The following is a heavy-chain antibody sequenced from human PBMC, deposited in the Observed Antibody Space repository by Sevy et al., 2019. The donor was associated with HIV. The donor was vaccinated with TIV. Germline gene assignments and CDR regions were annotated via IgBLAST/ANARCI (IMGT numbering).Heavy chain of an antibody. CDR3: ARVSHHDSSGSPFDY. Sequence: GGSLRLSCAASGFTFSSYSMNWVRQAPGKGLEWVSSISSSSSYIYYADSVKGRFTISRDNPKNSLYLQMNSLRAEDTAVYYCARVSHHDSSGSPFDYWGQGTLVTVSS. V-gene: IGHV3-21*01. CDR2: ISSSSSYI. D-gene: IGHD3-22*01. CDR1: GFTFSSYS. J-gene: IGHJ4*02.